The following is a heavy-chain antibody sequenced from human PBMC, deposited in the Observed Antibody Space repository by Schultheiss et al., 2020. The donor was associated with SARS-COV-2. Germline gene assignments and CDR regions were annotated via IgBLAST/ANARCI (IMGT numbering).Heavy chain of an antibody. D-gene: IGHD6-6*01. V-gene: IGHV1-2*04. CDR2: INLNSGGT. Sequence: ASVKVSCKASGYTFTDYYIHWVRQAPGQGLEWMGWINLNSGGTNYAQKFKGWVTMTRDTSITTAYMELSRLRSDDTAVYYCARGQAARVYYYYYYGMDVWGQGTTVTVSS. CDR1: GYTFTDYY. J-gene: IGHJ6*02. CDR3: ARGQAARVYYYYYYGMDV.